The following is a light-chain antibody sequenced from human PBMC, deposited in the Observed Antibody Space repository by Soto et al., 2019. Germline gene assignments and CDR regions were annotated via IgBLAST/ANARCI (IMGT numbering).Light chain of an antibody. CDR2: AAS. CDR1: QAISSY. Sequence: DIQLTQSPSFLSTSVGDRVTITCRASQAISSYFAWYQQKPGKAPRLLIYAASTLQSGVPSRFSGKGSGTEFTLTISSLLPEDFATYYCQQLNNYPYTFGQGTKLEIK. V-gene: IGKV1-9*01. CDR3: QQLNNYPYT. J-gene: IGKJ2*01.